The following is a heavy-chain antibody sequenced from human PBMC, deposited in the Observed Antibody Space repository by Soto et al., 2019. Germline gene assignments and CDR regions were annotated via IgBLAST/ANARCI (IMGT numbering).Heavy chain of an antibody. V-gene: IGHV1-18*01. Sequence: QVQLVQSGGEVKKPGASVTVSCKASGYTFINYHITWVRQAPGQGLEWMAWINTYNGMTDYAQRFQGRVTMTRDTSTSTAYMELRNLGSDDPAVYFCAKSPRGEMATDWGQGTLVTVSS. CDR3: AKSPRGEMATD. D-gene: IGHD5-12*01. CDR1: GYTFINYH. J-gene: IGHJ4*02. CDR2: INTYNGMT.